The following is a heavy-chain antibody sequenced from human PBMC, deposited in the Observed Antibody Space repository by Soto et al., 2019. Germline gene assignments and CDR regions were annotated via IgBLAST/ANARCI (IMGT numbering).Heavy chain of an antibody. J-gene: IGHJ6*02. CDR2: IIPILGIA. CDR1: GGTFSSYT. Sequence: SVKVSCKASGGTFSSYTISWVRQAPGQGLEWMGRIIPILGIANYAQKFQGRVTITADKSTSTAYMELSSLRSEDTAVYYCARAGGSGSYYNVYGMDVWGQGTTVTVSS. CDR3: ARAGGSGSYYNVYGMDV. D-gene: IGHD3-10*01. V-gene: IGHV1-69*02.